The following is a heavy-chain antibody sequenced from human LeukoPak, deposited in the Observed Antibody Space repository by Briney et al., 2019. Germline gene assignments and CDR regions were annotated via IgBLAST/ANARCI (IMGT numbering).Heavy chain of an antibody. J-gene: IGHJ4*02. V-gene: IGHV4-34*01. CDR3: ARCGGYDYLDDY. CDR1: GGSFSDYY. Sequence: SETLSLTCAVYGGSFSDYYWTWIRQPPEKGLEWIGEINHSGSTKDNPSLRSRVTISVDTSKNQFSLRLSSVTAADTAVYYCARCGGYDYLDDYWGQGTLVTVSS. CDR2: INHSGST. D-gene: IGHD5-12*01.